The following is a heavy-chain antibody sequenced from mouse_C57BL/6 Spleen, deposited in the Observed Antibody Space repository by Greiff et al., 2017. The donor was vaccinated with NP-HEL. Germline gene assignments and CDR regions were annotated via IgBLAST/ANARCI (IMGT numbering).Heavy chain of an antibody. CDR1: GYSITSSYY. Sequence: EVHLVESGPGLVKPSQSLSLTCSVTGYSITSSYYWYWIRQFPGNKLEWMSYISYDGSNNYNPSLKNRISITRDPSKNQFFLKLNSVTTEDTATDDYAPLSCSLYYAMDYWGKGTSVTVSS. V-gene: IGHV3-6*01. CDR3: APLSCSLYYAMDY. J-gene: IGHJ4*01. CDR2: ISYDGSN. D-gene: IGHD6-2*01.